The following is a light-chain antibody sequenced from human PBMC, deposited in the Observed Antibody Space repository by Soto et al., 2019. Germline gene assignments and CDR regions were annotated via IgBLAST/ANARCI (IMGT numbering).Light chain of an antibody. CDR1: SSNIGNNA. CDR2: YDD. Sequence: QSVLTQPPLVSAAPRQRVTISCSGSSSNIGNNAVNWYQQVPGKAPKLLIYYDDLLPSGVSDRFSGSKSGTSASLAISGLQSEDEADYYCAAWDDSLHGWVFGGGTKVTVL. J-gene: IGLJ3*02. V-gene: IGLV1-36*01. CDR3: AAWDDSLHGWV.